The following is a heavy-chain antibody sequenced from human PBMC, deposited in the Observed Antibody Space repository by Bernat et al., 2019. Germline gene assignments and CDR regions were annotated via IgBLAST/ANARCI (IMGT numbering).Heavy chain of an antibody. J-gene: IGHJ4*03. CDR2: ISSNGGST. Sequence: EVQLVESGGGLVQPGGSLRLSCAASGFTFSSYAMHWVRQAPGKGLEYVSAISSNGGSTYYANSVKGRFTISRDNAKNTLYLQMNSLRAEDTAVYYCARPVEMATISFDYWGQGTTVTVSS. CDR1: GFTFSSYA. V-gene: IGHV3-64*01. D-gene: IGHD5-24*01. CDR3: ARPVEMATISFDY.